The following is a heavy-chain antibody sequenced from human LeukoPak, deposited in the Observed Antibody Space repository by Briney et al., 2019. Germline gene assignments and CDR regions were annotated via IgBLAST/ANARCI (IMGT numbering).Heavy chain of an antibody. CDR3: ARWGATTAYYYYYAMDV. J-gene: IGHJ6*02. Sequence: SETLSLTCAVYGGSFSGYYWSWVRQPPGKGLEWIGDINHSGSTNHNPSLKSRVAISVDTSKSQFSLTLSSVTAADTAVYYCARWGATTAYYYYYAMDVWGQGTTVTVSS. V-gene: IGHV4-34*01. CDR1: GGSFSGYY. CDR2: INHSGST. D-gene: IGHD1-26*01.